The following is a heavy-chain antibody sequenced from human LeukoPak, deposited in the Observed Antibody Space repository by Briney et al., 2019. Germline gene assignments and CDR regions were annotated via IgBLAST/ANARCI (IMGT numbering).Heavy chain of an antibody. V-gene: IGHV3-23*01. CDR1: GFTISGHA. D-gene: IGHD4-23*01. Sequence: GGSLRLSCVASGFTISGHAMSWVRQAPAKGLEWVSITVAGYSETHYADSVRGRFTISRDDSSNTLSLEMNSLRANDTGTYYCVKDFCRGGNCPFPFFDSWGQGTVVTVSS. CDR2: TVAGYSET. J-gene: IGHJ4*02. CDR3: VKDFCRGGNCPFPFFDS.